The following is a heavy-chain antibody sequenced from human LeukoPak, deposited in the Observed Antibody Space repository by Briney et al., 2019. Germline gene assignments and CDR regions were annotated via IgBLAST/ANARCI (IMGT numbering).Heavy chain of an antibody. CDR2: INSDGSIT. Sequence: GRSPRLSCAASGFTFSSYWMHWVRQAPGKGLVWVSLINSDGSITSYADSVKGRFTISRDNAKNTLFLQMNSLRAEDTAVYYCVREFGKIDGGTWGQGTLVTVSS. V-gene: IGHV3-74*01. D-gene: IGHD3-16*01. CDR3: VREFGKIDGGT. J-gene: IGHJ5*02. CDR1: GFTFSSYW.